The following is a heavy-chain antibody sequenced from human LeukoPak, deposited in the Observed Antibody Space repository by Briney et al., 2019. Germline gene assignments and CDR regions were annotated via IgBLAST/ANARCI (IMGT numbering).Heavy chain of an antibody. CDR1: GYTFISYG. D-gene: IGHD3-22*01. J-gene: IGHJ5*02. CDR2: ISPNNGNT. Sequence: ASVKVSCKASGYTFISYGMSWLRQAPGQGLEWMGWISPNNGNTNYAEKFQGRVTMTTDTSTSTVFMELRSLTPDDTAVYYCARGHSSYWYNCFDPWGQGTLVTVSS. CDR3: ARGHSSYWYNCFDP. V-gene: IGHV1-18*01.